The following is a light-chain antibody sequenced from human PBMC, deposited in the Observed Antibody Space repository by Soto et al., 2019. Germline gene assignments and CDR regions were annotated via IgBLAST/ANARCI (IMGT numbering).Light chain of an antibody. CDR2: DND. Sequence: QSVLTQPPSVSAAPGQRVTISCSGSASNVGTHFVSWYQQSPGAAPKLLIYDNDERPSEIPDRFSGSKFDTSATLTITGLQTGDEADYYCGTWDSGLTAGVFGGGTQLTVL. J-gene: IGLJ2*01. CDR1: ASNVGTHF. CDR3: GTWDSGLTAGV. V-gene: IGLV1-51*01.